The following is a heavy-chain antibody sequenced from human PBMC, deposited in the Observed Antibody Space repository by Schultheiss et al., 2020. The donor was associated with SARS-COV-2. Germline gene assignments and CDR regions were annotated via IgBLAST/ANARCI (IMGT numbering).Heavy chain of an antibody. CDR2: INPNSGGT. D-gene: IGHD4-11*01. CDR1: GYTFTGYY. J-gene: IGHJ4*02. Sequence: ASLKVSCKASGYTFTGYYMHWVRQAPGQGLEWMGWINPNSGGTNYAQKLQGRVTMTTDTSTSTAYMELRSLRSDDTAVYYCARGRGSNYINDYWGQGTLVTVSS. V-gene: IGHV1-2*02. CDR3: ARGRGSNYINDY.